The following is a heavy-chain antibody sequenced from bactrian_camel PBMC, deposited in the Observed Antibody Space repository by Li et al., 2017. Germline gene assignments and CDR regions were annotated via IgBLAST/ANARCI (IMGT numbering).Heavy chain of an antibody. Sequence: DVQLVESGGGLVQPGGSLRISCEASGFTFSSVSMTWVRQAPGKGLEWVSSINGGGSTTTYTESVKGRFTISRDNAKNTLYLQMNSLKPDDTAVYYCAADLWYPSGHKYSDYDGTGGPQGTQVTVS. V-gene: IGHV3S42*01. D-gene: IGHD4*01. J-gene: IGHJ4*01. CDR2: INGGGSTT. CDR1: GFTFSSVS.